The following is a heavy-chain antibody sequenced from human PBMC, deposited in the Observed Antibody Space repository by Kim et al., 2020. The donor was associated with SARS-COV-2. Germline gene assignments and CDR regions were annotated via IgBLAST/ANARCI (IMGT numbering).Heavy chain of an antibody. Sequence: SETLSLTCAVYGGSFSGYYWSWIRQPPGKGLEWIGEINHSGSTNYNPSLKSRVTISVDTSKNQFSLKLSSVTAADTAVYYCARNAATWRGMDVWGHGTTVTVS. J-gene: IGHJ6*02. CDR1: GGSFSGYY. CDR2: INHSGST. CDR3: ARNAATWRGMDV. V-gene: IGHV4-34*01. D-gene: IGHD2-15*01.